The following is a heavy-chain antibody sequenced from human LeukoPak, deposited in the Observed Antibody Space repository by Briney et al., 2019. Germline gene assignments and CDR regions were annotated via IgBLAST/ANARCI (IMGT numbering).Heavy chain of an antibody. CDR1: GFTFSSYG. CDR2: ISYDGSNK. Sequence: GGSLRLSCAASGFTFSSYGMHWVRQAPGKGLEWVAVISYDGSNKYYADSVKGRFTISRDNSKNTLYLQMNSLRAEDTAVYYCTTNIGPDSSGYYSNWYFDLWGRGTLVTVSS. V-gene: IGHV3-30*03. J-gene: IGHJ2*01. D-gene: IGHD3-22*01. CDR3: TTNIGPDSSGYYSNWYFDL.